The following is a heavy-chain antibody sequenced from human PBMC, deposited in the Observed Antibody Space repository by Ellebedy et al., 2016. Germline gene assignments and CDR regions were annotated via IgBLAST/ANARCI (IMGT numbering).Heavy chain of an antibody. CDR3: ARTRREIVVVVAAIWDDAFDI. Sequence: SETLSLTCTVSGGSISSYYWSWIRQPPGKGLEWIGYIYYSGSTNYNPSLKSRVTISVDTSKNQFSLKLSSVTAADTAVYYCARTRREIVVVVAAIWDDAFDIWGQGTMVTVSS. CDR1: GGSISSYY. CDR2: IYYSGST. V-gene: IGHV4-59*08. D-gene: IGHD2-15*01. J-gene: IGHJ3*02.